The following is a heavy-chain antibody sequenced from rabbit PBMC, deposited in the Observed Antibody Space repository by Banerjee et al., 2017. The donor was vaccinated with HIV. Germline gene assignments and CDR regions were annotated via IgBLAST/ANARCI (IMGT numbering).Heavy chain of an antibody. CDR1: GFSFSNKYV. CDR2: IYTDSDGT. Sequence: QQQLVESGGGLVKPEGSLTLTCTASGFSFSNKYVMCWVRQAPGKGLELIACIYTDSDGTWYASWVNGRFTITRSTSLNTVTLQMTSLTAADTATYFCARDVDSYVPFNLWGQGTLVTVS. D-gene: IGHD6-1*01. J-gene: IGHJ4*01. CDR3: ARDVDSYVPFNL. V-gene: IGHV1S43*01.